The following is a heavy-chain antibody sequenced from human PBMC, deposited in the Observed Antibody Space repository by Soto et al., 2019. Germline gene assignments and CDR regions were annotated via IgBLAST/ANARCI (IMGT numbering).Heavy chain of an antibody. V-gene: IGHV2-5*02. CDR2: IYWDNDK. D-gene: IGHD3-22*01. CDR1: GFSLRTSGVG. CDR3: AHTYETSWRNFGY. Sequence: QITLKESGPTLVKPTQTLTLTCTFSGFSLRTSGVGVGWIRQPPGKALEWLALIYWDNDKRYSPSLRSRLTITNDTPKNHVVLTVANVDPVDPATDYCAHTYETSWRNFGYWAQGILVTVPS. J-gene: IGHJ4*02.